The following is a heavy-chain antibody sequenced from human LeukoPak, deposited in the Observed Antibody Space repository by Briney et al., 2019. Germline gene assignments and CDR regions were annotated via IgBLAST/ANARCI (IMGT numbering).Heavy chain of an antibody. CDR1: GFTFSSYS. V-gene: IGHV3-21*01. CDR3: AREPHGSSEFI. D-gene: IGHD1-26*01. CDR2: ISSSSIYI. J-gene: IGHJ3*02. Sequence: PGGSLRLSCAASGFTFSSYSMNWVRQAPGKGLEWVSAISSSSIYIYYAASVKGRFTISRDNAKNSLYLQMNGLRAEDTAMYYCAREPHGSSEFIWGQGTMVTVSS.